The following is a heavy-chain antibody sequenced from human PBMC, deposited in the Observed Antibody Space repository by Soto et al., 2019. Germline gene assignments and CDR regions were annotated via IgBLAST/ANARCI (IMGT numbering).Heavy chain of an antibody. J-gene: IGHJ5*02. V-gene: IGHV4-38-2*02. CDR1: GYSISSGYS. CDR2: IYHSWST. Sequence: PSETLSLTCAASGYSISSGYSWGGVREPPGKGVWGVGSIYHSWSTYYNPSLKSRVTISADTPNNPCSLTLSHVTAADTAVYYCARDIVVVPAAMRLVGGWFDPWGQGNLVTVS. CDR3: ARDIVVVPAAMRLVGGWFDP. D-gene: IGHD2-2*01.